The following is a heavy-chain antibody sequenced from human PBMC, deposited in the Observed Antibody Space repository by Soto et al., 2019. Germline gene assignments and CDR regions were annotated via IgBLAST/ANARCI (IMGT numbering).Heavy chain of an antibody. V-gene: IGHV4-4*07. CDR3: ARVYSGSYYEFDY. Sequence: SETLCLTCPVSGGSISGYYWSWIRQPAGKGLEWIGRIYTSGSTNYNPSLKSRVTMSVDTSKNQFSLKLSSVTAADTAVYYCARVYSGSYYEFDYWGQGTLVTVSS. CDR2: IYTSGST. CDR1: GGSISGYY. J-gene: IGHJ4*02. D-gene: IGHD1-26*01.